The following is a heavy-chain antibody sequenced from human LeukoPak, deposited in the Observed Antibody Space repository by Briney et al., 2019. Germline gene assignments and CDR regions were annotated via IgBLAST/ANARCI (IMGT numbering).Heavy chain of an antibody. V-gene: IGHV3-23*01. CDR3: SKAAVPGTKYYLDY. J-gene: IGHJ4*02. D-gene: IGHD2-8*01. CDR1: GFTFSTYA. Sequence: GGSLRLSCGASGFTFSTYAVNWVRQAPGKGPEWVSAISGSGSSTYYAGSVKGRFTISRDSSRNTVYLQMNNLRAEDTALYYCSKAAVPGTKYYLDYWGQGTLVTVSS. CDR2: ISGSGSST.